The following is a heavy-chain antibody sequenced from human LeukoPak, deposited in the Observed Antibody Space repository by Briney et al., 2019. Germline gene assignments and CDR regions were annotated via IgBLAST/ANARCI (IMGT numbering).Heavy chain of an antibody. J-gene: IGHJ6*03. CDR3: ARDRPQQWLVRGQRGYYYYMDV. Sequence: PGGSLRLSCAASGFTVSSNYMSWVRQAPGKGLEWVSVIYSGGSTYYADSVKGRFTISRDNSKNTLYLQMNSLRAEDTAVYYCARDRPQQWLVRGQRGYYYYMDVWGKGTTVTISS. CDR1: GFTVSSNY. D-gene: IGHD6-19*01. CDR2: IYSGGST. V-gene: IGHV3-66*01.